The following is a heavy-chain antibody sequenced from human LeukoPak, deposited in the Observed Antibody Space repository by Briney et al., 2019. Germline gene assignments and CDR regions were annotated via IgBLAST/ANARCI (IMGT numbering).Heavy chain of an antibody. CDR3: MRGYDI. Sequence: GGSLRLSCAASGFIFSTQWMHWVRQGPGKGLVWVSGINGDGTSTIYEGSVKGRFTISRDNAKNTLYLQMNSLRADDTAVYYCMRGYDIWGQGTMVTVSS. V-gene: IGHV3-74*01. CDR2: INGDGTST. CDR1: GFIFSTQW. J-gene: IGHJ3*02.